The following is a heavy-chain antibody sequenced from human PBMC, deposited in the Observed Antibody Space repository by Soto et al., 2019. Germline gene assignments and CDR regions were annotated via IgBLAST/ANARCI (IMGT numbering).Heavy chain of an antibody. Sequence: GGSLRLACAASGFTFNTYVMNWVRQAPGKGLEWVSTISYSADKTHYADSVKGRFTISRDNSRDTLFLQMNSLRADDAAVYYCARRARTATTNWGAFDVWGQGTMVTVSS. CDR3: ARRARTATTNWGAFDV. CDR2: ISYSADKT. V-gene: IGHV3-23*01. CDR1: GFTFNTYV. J-gene: IGHJ3*01. D-gene: IGHD1-7*01.